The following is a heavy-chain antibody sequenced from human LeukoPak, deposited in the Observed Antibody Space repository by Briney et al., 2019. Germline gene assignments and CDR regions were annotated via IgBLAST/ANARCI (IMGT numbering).Heavy chain of an antibody. CDR2: ISAYNGNT. CDR3: ARYGSGSYYDYYYYMDV. CDR1: GYTFTNYG. Sequence: ASVKVSCKASGYTFTNYGISWVRQAPGQGLEWMGWISAYNGNTNYAQKLQSRVTMTTDTSTSTAYMELRSLRSDDTAVYYCARYGSGSYYDYYYYMDVWGKGTTVTVSS. V-gene: IGHV1-18*01. J-gene: IGHJ6*03. D-gene: IGHD3-10*01.